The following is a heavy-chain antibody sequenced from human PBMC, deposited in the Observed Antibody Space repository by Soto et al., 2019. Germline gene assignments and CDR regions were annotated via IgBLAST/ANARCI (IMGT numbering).Heavy chain of an antibody. V-gene: IGHV3-30-3*01. CDR3: AREVGATMVVLDY. Sequence: QVQLVESGGGVVQPRRSLRLSRAASGFTFSSYAMHWVRQAPGKGLEWVAVISYDGSNKYYADSVKGRFTISRDNSKNTLYLQMNSLRAEDTAVYYCAREVGATMVVLDYWGQGTLVTVSS. D-gene: IGHD1-26*01. CDR2: ISYDGSNK. J-gene: IGHJ4*02. CDR1: GFTFSSYA.